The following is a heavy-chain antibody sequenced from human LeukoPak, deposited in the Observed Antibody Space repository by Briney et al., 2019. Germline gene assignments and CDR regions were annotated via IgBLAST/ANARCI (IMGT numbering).Heavy chain of an antibody. V-gene: IGHV4-28*03. CDR3: ARVASDSSFSYYFDY. CDR2: IYHSGTT. Sequence: SDTLSLTCAVSGYSITSSSWWGWIRQPPGKGLEWIGYIYHSGTTYYNPSLQSRVTMSVDTSKNQFSLKLSSVTAADTAVYYCARVASDSSFSYYFDYWGQGTLVTVSS. D-gene: IGHD6-13*01. CDR1: GYSITSSSW. J-gene: IGHJ4*02.